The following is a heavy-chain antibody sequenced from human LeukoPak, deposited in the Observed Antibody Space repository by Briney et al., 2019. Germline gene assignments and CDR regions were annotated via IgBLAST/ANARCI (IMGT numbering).Heavy chain of an antibody. V-gene: IGHV3-23*01. CDR2: ISGSGGST. D-gene: IGHD5-24*01. Sequence: GGSLRLSCAASGFTFSSYAMSWVRQAPGNGLEWVSAISGSGGSTYYADSVKGRFTISRDNSKNTLYLQMNSLRAEDTAVYYCAKGGGYNLLWDYWGQGTLVTVSS. J-gene: IGHJ4*02. CDR1: GFTFSSYA. CDR3: AKGGGYNLLWDY.